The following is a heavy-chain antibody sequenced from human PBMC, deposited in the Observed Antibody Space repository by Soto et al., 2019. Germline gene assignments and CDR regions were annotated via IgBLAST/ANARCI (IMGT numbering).Heavy chain of an antibody. CDR3: ARDQYYDFWSGYYQYYYGMDV. CDR2: IKQDGSEK. Sequence: EVQLVESGGGLVQPGGSLRLSCAASGFTFSSYWMSWVRQAPGKGLEWVANIKQDGSEKYYVDSVKGRFTISRDNAKNSLYLQMNSLRAEDTAVYYCARDQYYDFWSGYYQYYYGMDVWGQGTTVTVSS. V-gene: IGHV3-7*01. J-gene: IGHJ6*02. D-gene: IGHD3-3*01. CDR1: GFTFSSYW.